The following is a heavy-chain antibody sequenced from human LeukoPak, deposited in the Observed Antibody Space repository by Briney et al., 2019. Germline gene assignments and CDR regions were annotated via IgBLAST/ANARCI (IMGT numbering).Heavy chain of an antibody. CDR2: INPNSGGT. D-gene: IGHD5-24*01. V-gene: IGHV1-2*02. CDR3: ARVVEMATIGRGIFDY. Sequence: ASVKVSCKASGYTFTGYYMHWVRQAPGQGLEWMGWINPNSGGTNYAQKFQGRVTMTRDTSISTAYMELGRLRSDDTAVYYCARVVEMATIGRGIFDYWGQGTLVTVSS. J-gene: IGHJ4*02. CDR1: GYTFTGYY.